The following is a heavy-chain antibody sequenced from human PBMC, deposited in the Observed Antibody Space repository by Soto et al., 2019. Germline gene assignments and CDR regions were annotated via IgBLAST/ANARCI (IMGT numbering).Heavy chain of an antibody. J-gene: IGHJ5*02. CDR3: ARLYGAGSYYGSRWFVT. V-gene: IGHV4-30-2*01. Sequence: SETLSLTCAVSGGSISSGGYSWSWIRQPPGKGLEWIGYIYHSGSTYYNPSLKSRVTISVDRSKNQFSLKLSSVTAADTAVYYCARLYGAGSYYGSRWFVTWRQGALVTVSS. CDR1: GGSISSGGYS. CDR2: IYHSGST. D-gene: IGHD3-10*01.